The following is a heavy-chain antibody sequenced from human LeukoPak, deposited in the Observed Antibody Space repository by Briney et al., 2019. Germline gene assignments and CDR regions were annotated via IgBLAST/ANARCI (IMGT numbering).Heavy chain of an antibody. V-gene: IGHV3-23*01. Sequence: PGGSLRLSCAASGFTFSTYAMSWVRQAPGKGLEWVSAISVGGGSTFYADSVKGRFTISRDNSKNTLFLQMNNLRAEDTAVYYCAKDLLAATIDYYFDYWGQGTLVTVSS. CDR2: ISVGGGST. CDR3: AKDLLAATIDYYFDY. J-gene: IGHJ4*02. CDR1: GFTFSTYA. D-gene: IGHD5-12*01.